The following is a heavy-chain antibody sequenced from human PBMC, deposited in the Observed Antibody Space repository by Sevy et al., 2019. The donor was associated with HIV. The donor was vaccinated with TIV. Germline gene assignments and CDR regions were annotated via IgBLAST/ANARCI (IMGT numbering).Heavy chain of an antibody. Sequence: GGSLRLSCAASGFTFSTYAMHWVRQAPGKGLEWVALISYDGSNKYYADSVEGRFTISRDNSKNTLYLQMNSLRAEDTAVYYCAREKGIVAAGTGYYYGMDVWGQGTTVTVSS. J-gene: IGHJ6*02. V-gene: IGHV3-30-3*01. CDR3: AREKGIVAAGTGYYYGMDV. CDR2: ISYDGSNK. D-gene: IGHD6-13*01. CDR1: GFTFSTYA.